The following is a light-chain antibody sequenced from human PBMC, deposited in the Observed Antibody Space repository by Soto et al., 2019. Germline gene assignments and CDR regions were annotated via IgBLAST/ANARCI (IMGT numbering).Light chain of an antibody. J-gene: IGLJ2*01. CDR2: EVS. Sequence: QCVLTQPASVCGSPGQSITISCTRSSSDVGGYNHVSWYQQHPGKAPKLMIYEVSNRPSGVSNRFSGSKSGNTASLTISGLQAEDEADYYCSSYTTSTTRIIFGGGTKLTV. CDR3: SSYTTSTTRII. V-gene: IGLV2-14*01. CDR1: SSDVGGYNH.